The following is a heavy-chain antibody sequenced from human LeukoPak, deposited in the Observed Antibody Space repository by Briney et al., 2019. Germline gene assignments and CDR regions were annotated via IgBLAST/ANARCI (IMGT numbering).Heavy chain of an antibody. CDR2: INPNSGGT. V-gene: IGHV1-2*02. Sequence: ASVTVSFKASGYTFTGYYMHWVRQAPGQGLEWMGWINPNSGGTNYAQKFQGRVTMTRDTSISTAYMELSRLRSDDTAVYYCARVRPYDFWSGYYFFDYWGQGTLVTVSS. J-gene: IGHJ4*02. CDR1: GYTFTGYY. CDR3: ARVRPYDFWSGYYFFDY. D-gene: IGHD3-3*01.